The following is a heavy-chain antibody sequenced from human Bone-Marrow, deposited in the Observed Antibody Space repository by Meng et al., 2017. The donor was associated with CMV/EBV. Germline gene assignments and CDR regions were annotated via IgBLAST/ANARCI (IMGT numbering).Heavy chain of an antibody. Sequence: SVKVSCKASGGTFSSYAISWVRQAPGQGLEWMGGIIPIFGTANYAQKFQGRVTITTDESTSTAYMELSSLTSEDTAVYYCARGRDVDPSWEQGYDIWGQGTMVTVSS. CDR2: IIPIFGTA. J-gene: IGHJ3*02. CDR1: GGTFSSYA. CDR3: ARGRDVDPSWEQGYDI. D-gene: IGHD1/OR15-1a*01. V-gene: IGHV1-69*05.